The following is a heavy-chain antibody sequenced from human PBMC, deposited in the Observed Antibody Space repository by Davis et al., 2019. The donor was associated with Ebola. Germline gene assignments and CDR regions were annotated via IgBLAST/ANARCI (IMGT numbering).Heavy chain of an antibody. V-gene: IGHV3-23*01. CDR3: ATTPQYSSGQNKPFDY. CDR1: GFSSFNYA. J-gene: IGHJ4*02. D-gene: IGHD6-19*01. Sequence: PGGSLRLSCAASGFSSFNYAMSWVRQAPGKGLEWVASISGSRNKNYADSVKGRFTISRDNSKNTLSVQMNSLRAEDTAVYYCATTPQYSSGQNKPFDYWGQGTLVTVSS. CDR2: ISGSRNK.